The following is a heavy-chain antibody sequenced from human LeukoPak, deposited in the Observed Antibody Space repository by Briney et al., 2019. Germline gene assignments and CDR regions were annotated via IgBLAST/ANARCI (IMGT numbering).Heavy chain of an antibody. CDR1: GFTFSSYS. D-gene: IGHD3-9*01. Sequence: GGSLRLSCTASGFTFSSYSMNWVRQAPGKGLEWVSYISSSGSTIYYADSVKGRFTISRDNAKNSLYLQMNSLRAEDTAVYYCAKGGGFDWLNSYYMDVWGKGTTVIISS. J-gene: IGHJ6*03. CDR3: AKGGGFDWLNSYYMDV. CDR2: ISSSGSTI. V-gene: IGHV3-48*04.